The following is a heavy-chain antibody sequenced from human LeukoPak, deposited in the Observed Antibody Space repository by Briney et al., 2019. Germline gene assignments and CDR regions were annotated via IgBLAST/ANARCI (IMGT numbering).Heavy chain of an antibody. D-gene: IGHD3-22*01. CDR3: ARGKGLYYYYDSSGYYSPFDY. CDR2: INHSGST. V-gene: IGHV4-34*01. J-gene: IGHJ4*02. CDR1: GGSFSGYY. Sequence: SETLSLTCAVYGGSFSGYYWSWIRQPPGKGLEWIGEINHSGSTNYNPSLKSRVTISVDTSKNQFSLKLSSVTAADTAVYYCARGKGLYYYYDSSGYYSPFDYWGQGTLVTVSS.